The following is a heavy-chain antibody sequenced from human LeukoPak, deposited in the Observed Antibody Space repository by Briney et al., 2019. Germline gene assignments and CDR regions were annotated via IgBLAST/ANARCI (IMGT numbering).Heavy chain of an antibody. CDR1: GDSISSSSYY. D-gene: IGHD2-8*01. Sequence: SETLSLTCTVSGDSISSSSYYWGWIRQPPGKGLEWFGSIYYSGSTYYNPSLKSRVTISVDTSKNQFSLKLSSVTAADTAIYYCARGYAIDYWGQGTLVIVSS. J-gene: IGHJ4*02. V-gene: IGHV4-39*07. CDR3: ARGYAIDY. CDR2: IYYSGST.